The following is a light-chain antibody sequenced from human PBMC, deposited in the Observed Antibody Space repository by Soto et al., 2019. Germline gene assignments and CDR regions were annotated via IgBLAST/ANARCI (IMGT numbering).Light chain of an antibody. CDR1: SSNIGSHT. V-gene: IGLV1-44*01. CDR3: AAWVDSLNVVV. CDR2: SNT. J-gene: IGLJ2*01. Sequence: QSVLTQPPSASGTPGQTIAISCSGGSSNIGSHTVNWYQQLPGTAPRLLIYSNTQRPSGVPARFSGSESGTSASPAISGLQSEYEGDDDCAAWVDSLNVVVFGGGTKLTVL.